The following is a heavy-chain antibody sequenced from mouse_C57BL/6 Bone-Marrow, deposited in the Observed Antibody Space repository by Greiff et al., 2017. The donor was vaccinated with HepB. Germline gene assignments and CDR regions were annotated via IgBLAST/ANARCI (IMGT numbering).Heavy chain of an antibody. CDR2: ISSGGSYT. CDR1: GFTFSSYG. Sequence: EVKLMESGGDLVKPGGSLKLSCAASGFTFSSYGMSWVRPTPDKRLEWVATISSGGSYTYYPDSVKGRFPISRDNAKNTLYLQMSSLKSEDTAMYYCARQLPASPGFAYWGQGTLVTVSA. D-gene: IGHD5-5*01. V-gene: IGHV5-6*01. J-gene: IGHJ3*01. CDR3: ARQLPASPGFAY.